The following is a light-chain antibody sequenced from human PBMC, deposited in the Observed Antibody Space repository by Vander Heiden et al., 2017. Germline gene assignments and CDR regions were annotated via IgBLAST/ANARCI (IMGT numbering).Light chain of an antibody. J-gene: IGKJ2*01. Sequence: DIQMTQSPSTLSASVGDRVTITCRASQSISSWLAWYQQKPGKAPKLLIYDASSLESGVPSRFSGSGSGTEFTLTISSLQPDDFATYYCQQDNSCMYTFGQGTKMEIK. CDR3: QQDNSCMYT. V-gene: IGKV1-5*01. CDR2: DAS. CDR1: QSISSW.